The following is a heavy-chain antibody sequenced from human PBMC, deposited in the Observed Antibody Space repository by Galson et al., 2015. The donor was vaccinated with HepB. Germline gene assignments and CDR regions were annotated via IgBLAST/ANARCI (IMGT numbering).Heavy chain of an antibody. V-gene: IGHV3-33*06. CDR2: IFYDGSNR. CDR1: GFMFSTYG. J-gene: IGHJ5*02. Sequence: SLRLSCESSGFMFSTYGMHWVRQAPGKGLEWVAVIFYDGSNRYYADSVKGRFTISRDNSKNTLYLQMNSVRAEDTAVYYCAKSESFGEDVDVAFDPWGQGTLVVVSS. CDR3: AKSESFGEDVDVAFDP. D-gene: IGHD3-10*01.